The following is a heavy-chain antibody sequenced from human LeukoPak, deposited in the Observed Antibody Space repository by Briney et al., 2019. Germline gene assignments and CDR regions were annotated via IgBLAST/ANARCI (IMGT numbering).Heavy chain of an antibody. CDR3: ARTMVGYYDILTGYPPGDWFDP. V-gene: IGHV4-59*01. Sequence: NSSETLSLTCTVSDGSISTYYWSWIRQPPGKGPEWIGYIYYSGSTNYNPSLKSRVTISVDTSKNQFSLKLSSVTAADTAVYYCARTMVGYYDILTGYPPGDWFDPWGQGTLVTVSS. CDR1: DGSISTYY. CDR2: IYYSGST. D-gene: IGHD3-9*01. J-gene: IGHJ5*02.